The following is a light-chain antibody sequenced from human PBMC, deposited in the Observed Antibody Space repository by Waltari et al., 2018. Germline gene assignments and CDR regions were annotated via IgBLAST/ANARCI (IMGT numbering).Light chain of an antibody. V-gene: IGKV3-15*01. CDR3: QQYKDWPPWT. CDR1: QSVHSN. CDR2: SAS. J-gene: IGKJ1*01. Sequence: EMVMTHSPSTLSESPGAPATLSCRASQSVHSNLAWYQQKPGQAPRLLIYSASTRAPGVPARFGGSGSGTEFTLTISSLQSEDSAVYYCQQYKDWPPWTFGEGTKVESK.